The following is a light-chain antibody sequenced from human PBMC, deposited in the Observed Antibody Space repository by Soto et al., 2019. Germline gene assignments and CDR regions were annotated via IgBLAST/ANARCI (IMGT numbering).Light chain of an antibody. CDR2: DVS. Sequence: QSALTQPASASGSPGQSITISCTGVRTDVGDGYDYVSWYQQHPGQAPQLIIYDVSKRPSGLAHRSSGYKSGNTASLAISGLQAEDEAEYYCTSYTSSTLFYVFGTGTQLTVL. J-gene: IGLJ1*01. V-gene: IGLV2-14*03. CDR3: TSYTSSTLFYV. CDR1: RTDVGDGYDY.